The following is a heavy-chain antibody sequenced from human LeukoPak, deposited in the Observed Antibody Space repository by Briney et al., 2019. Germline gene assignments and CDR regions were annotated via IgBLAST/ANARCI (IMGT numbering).Heavy chain of an antibody. CDR1: GGTFTSYA. CDR2: INPNSGGT. V-gene: IGHV1-2*06. D-gene: IGHD4-17*01. J-gene: IGHJ4*02. Sequence: ASVKVSCKASGGTFTSYAISWVRQAPGQGLEWMGRINPNSGGTNYAQKFQGRVTMTRDTSISTAYMELSRLRSDDTAVYYCARLRRSLFDYWGQGTLVTVSS. CDR3: ARLRRSLFDY.